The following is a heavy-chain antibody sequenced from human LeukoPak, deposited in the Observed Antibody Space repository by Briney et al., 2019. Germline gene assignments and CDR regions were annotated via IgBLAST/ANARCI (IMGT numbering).Heavy chain of an antibody. J-gene: IGHJ4*02. Sequence: PSETLSLTCAVYGGSFSGYYWSWIRQPPGKGLEWIGEINHSGSTNYNPSLKSRVTISVDTSKNQFSLKLSSVTAADTAVYYCARGQRASCFDYWGQGTLVTVSS. V-gene: IGHV4-34*01. CDR2: INHSGST. CDR3: ARGQRASCFDY. CDR1: GGSFSGYY.